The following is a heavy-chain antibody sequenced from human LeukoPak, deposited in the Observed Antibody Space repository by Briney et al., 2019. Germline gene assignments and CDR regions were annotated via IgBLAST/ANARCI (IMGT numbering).Heavy chain of an antibody. CDR1: GFTFSSYA. CDR3: ARDSTWIQLWSTVDY. Sequence: GGSLRLSCAASGFTFSSYAMSWVRQAPGKGLEWVSAISGSGGSTYYADSVKGRFTISRDNSKNTLYPQMNSLRAEDTAVYYCARDSTWIQLWSTVDYWGQGTLVTVSS. D-gene: IGHD5-18*01. CDR2: ISGSGGST. J-gene: IGHJ4*02. V-gene: IGHV3-23*01.